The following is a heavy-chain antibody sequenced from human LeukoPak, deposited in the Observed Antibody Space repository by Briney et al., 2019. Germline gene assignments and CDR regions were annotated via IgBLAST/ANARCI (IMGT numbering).Heavy chain of an antibody. CDR2: IYYSGST. J-gene: IGHJ4*02. Sequence: SETLSLTCTVSGGSISSYYWSWIRQPPGKGLEWIGYIYYSGSTNYNPSRKSRVTIPVDTSKNQSSLKLSSVTAADTAVYYCARGLTVKGDFDYWGQGTLVTVSS. D-gene: IGHD4-11*01. V-gene: IGHV4-59*01. CDR3: ARGLTVKGDFDY. CDR1: GGSISSYY.